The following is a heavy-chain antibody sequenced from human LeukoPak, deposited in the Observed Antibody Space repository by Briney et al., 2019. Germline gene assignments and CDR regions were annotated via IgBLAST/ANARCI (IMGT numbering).Heavy chain of an antibody. CDR3: ARGATDTTMVTSDAFDI. J-gene: IGHJ3*02. V-gene: IGHV3-11*01. D-gene: IGHD5-18*01. Sequence: GGSLRLSCVPSGFTFSDYYMSWIRQAPGKGLEGGSYISSCGSSIFYAESVTGRFTISMDNAKNSLYLQMNSLRAEDTAVYYCARGATDTTMVTSDAFDIWGQGTMVTVSS. CDR1: GFTFSDYY. CDR2: ISSCGSSI.